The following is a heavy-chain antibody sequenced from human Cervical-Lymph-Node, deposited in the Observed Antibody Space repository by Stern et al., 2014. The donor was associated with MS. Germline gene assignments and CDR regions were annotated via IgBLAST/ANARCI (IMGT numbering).Heavy chain of an antibody. V-gene: IGHV1-69*01. CDR2: LIPVFGTP. CDR1: GTTFSTYG. CDR3: APEGWFDP. Sequence: VQLVESGAEVKKPGSSGKVSCKASGTTFSTYGINWVRQAPGQGLEWMGVLIPVFGTPNNAQKFKGRVTITADEATSTAYMELSRLKSDDTAMYYCAPEGWFDPWGQGTLVTVSS. J-gene: IGHJ5*02.